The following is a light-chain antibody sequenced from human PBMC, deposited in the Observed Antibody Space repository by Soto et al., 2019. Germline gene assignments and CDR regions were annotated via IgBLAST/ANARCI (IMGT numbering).Light chain of an antibody. CDR2: DVN. V-gene: IGLV2-23*02. J-gene: IGLJ2*01. Sequence: QSALTQTASVSGSPGQSITISCTGTSSDVGSYNLVSWYQQHPGKVPKVIIFDVNKRPSGVSNRFSGSKSGNTAYLAISGPQSEDEADYYCCSYVGRCPHVVFGGGTKLTVL. CDR1: SSDVGSYNL. CDR3: CSYVGRCPHVV.